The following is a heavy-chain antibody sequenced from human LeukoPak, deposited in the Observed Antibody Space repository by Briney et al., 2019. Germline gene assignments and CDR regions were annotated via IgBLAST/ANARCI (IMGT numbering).Heavy chain of an antibody. J-gene: IGHJ4*02. CDR1: GFTFSSYG. CDR3: AKDRAAAGPTDY. Sequence: GGSLRLSCAASGFTFSSYGMHWVRQAPGKGLEWVAVISYDGRQNYYADSVKGRFTISRDNSKNTLYLQMNSLRAEDTAVYYCAKDRAAAGPTDYWGQGTLVTVSS. CDR2: ISYDGRQN. D-gene: IGHD6-13*01. V-gene: IGHV3-30*18.